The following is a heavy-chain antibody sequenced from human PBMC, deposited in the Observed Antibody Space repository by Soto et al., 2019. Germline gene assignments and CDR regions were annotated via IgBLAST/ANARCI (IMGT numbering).Heavy chain of an antibody. D-gene: IGHD6-13*01. CDR2: IIPYYNTL. Sequence: QAQVVQSGAEVRKPGSSVKLSCKASEGTFNSYAIAWVRQAPGQGLEWMGGIIPYYNTLNYAQKFQDRVTITADDSTTTVYMELSSLGSDDTAVYFCASGASRWYPYFFDSWAQGTLVTVSS. V-gene: IGHV1-69*01. CDR3: ASGASRWYPYFFDS. CDR1: EGTFNSYA. J-gene: IGHJ4*02.